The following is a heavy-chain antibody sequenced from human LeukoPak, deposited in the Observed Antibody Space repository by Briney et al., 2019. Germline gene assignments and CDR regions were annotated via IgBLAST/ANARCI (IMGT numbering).Heavy chain of an antibody. CDR3: ARALMLGDGYNHLYFDY. Sequence: GSSLRLSCAASGFTFSTYGMHWVRQAPGKGLEWVAVIWYDGTNKYYADSVKGRFTISRDNSKNTLYLQMNSLRVEDTAVYYCARALMLGDGYNHLYFDYWGQGTLVTVSS. CDR2: IWYDGTNK. CDR1: GFTFSTYG. J-gene: IGHJ4*02. D-gene: IGHD5-24*01. V-gene: IGHV3-33*01.